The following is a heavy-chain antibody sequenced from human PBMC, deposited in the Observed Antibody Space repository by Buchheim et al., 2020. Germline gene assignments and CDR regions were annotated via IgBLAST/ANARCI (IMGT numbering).Heavy chain of an antibody. Sequence: QVRLVQSGAEVRDPGASVKISCKTSGYTFNNYYMQWARQAPGQRLEWMGAITPRGQRKDYAQRFQGRFTMTWDTSTSTVYMDLGSLTSEDTAVYYCAREAPDTYFFDYWGQGTL. CDR1: GYTFNNYY. V-gene: IGHV1-46*02. CDR2: ITPRGQRK. J-gene: IGHJ4*02. D-gene: IGHD2-2*01. CDR3: AREAPDTYFFDY.